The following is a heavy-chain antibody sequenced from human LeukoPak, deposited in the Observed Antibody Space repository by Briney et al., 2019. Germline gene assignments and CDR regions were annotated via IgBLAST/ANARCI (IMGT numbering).Heavy chain of an antibody. D-gene: IGHD3-22*01. CDR1: GFTFSSYA. Sequence: GSLRLSCAASGFTFSSYAMHWVRQAPGKGLEWIGEINHSGSTNYNPSLKSRVTISVDTSKNQFSLKLSSVTAADTAVYYCARGLNGYYYDTPLWGQGTLVTVSS. CDR2: INHSGST. CDR3: ARGLNGYYYDTPL. V-gene: IGHV4-34*01. J-gene: IGHJ4*02.